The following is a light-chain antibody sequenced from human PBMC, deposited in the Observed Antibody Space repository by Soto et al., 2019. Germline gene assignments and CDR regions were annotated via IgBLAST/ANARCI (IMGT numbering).Light chain of an antibody. Sequence: EIVMTQSPATLSVSPGERATLSCRASQSVSSNLAWYQQKPGQAPRLLIYGASTRATGIPARFSGSGSGTEFTLTISSLQSEDFAVYYCQQYNNWPPEITFGQGTRQEIK. CDR2: GAS. V-gene: IGKV3-15*01. CDR3: QQYNNWPPEIT. CDR1: QSVSSN. J-gene: IGKJ5*01.